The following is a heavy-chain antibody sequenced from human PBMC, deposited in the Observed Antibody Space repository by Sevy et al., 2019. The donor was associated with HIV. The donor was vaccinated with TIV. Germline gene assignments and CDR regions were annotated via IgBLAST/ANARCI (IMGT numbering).Heavy chain of an antibody. V-gene: IGHV3-48*02. D-gene: IGHD3-3*01. CDR3: ARGIEDYDFWSGYYKPLAFDI. CDR1: GFTFSSYS. CDR2: ISSSSSTI. J-gene: IGHJ3*02. Sequence: GGSLRLSCAASGFTFSSYSMNWVRQAPGKGLEWVSYISSSSSTIYYADSVKGRFTISRDNAKNSLYLQMNSLRDEDTAVYYCARGIEDYDFWSGYYKPLAFDIWGPGTMVTVSS.